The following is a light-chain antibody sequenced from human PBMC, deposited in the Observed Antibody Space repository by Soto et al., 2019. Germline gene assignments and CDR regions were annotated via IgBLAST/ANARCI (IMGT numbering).Light chain of an antibody. Sequence: QSALTQPASVSGSPGQSVTISCTGSSSDIGTYKYVSWYQHHPGKAPKLLIYEVTNRPSGVSDRFSGSKSGNTASLTISGLQADDEAGYYCSSYAASFLRVFGSGTKVTVL. V-gene: IGLV2-14*01. CDR2: EVT. CDR3: SSYAASFLRV. CDR1: SSDIGTYKY. J-gene: IGLJ1*01.